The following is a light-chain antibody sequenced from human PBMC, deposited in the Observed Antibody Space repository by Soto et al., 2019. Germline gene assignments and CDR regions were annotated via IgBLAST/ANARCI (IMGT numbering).Light chain of an antibody. CDR3: QVWDNSRGV. CDR1: SIGSKS. J-gene: IGLJ3*02. Sequence: SYELTQPPSVSVAPGQTATITCGRKSIGSKSVHWYQQRPGQAPVLVVFDDNNRPSGIPERFSGSNSGNTATLTISRIEAGDEADYYCQVWDNSRGVFGGGTKLT. CDR2: DDN. V-gene: IGLV3-21*02.